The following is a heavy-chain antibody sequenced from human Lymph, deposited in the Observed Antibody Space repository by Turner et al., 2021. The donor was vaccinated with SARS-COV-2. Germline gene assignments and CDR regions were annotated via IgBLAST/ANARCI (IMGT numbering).Heavy chain of an antibody. V-gene: IGHV3-66*01. CDR2: IYSGGST. Sequence: VQLVESGGGVVQPGRSLRLSCAASGLTVSSNYMSWVRQAPGKGLEWVSVIYSGGSTFYADSVKGRFTISRDNSKNTLYLQMNSLRAEDTAVYYCARDFREGAFDIWGQGTMVTISS. D-gene: IGHD3-10*01. CDR1: GLTVSSNY. J-gene: IGHJ3*02. CDR3: ARDFREGAFDI.